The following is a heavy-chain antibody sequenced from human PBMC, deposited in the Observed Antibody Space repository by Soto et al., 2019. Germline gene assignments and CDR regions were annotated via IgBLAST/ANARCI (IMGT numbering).Heavy chain of an antibody. Sequence: GASVKVSCKASGYTFTSYYMHWVRQAPGQGLEWMGIINPSGGSTNYNPSLKSRVTISVDTSKNQFSLKLSSVTAADTAVYYCARVVYSSSLIMGYYYYGMDVWGQGTTVTVSS. CDR2: INPSGGST. V-gene: IGHV1-46*01. CDR3: ARVVYSSSLIMGYYYYGMDV. D-gene: IGHD6-13*01. J-gene: IGHJ6*02. CDR1: GYTFTSYY.